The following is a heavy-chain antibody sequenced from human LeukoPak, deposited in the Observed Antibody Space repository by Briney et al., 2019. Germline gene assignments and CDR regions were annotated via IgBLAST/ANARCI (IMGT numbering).Heavy chain of an antibody. CDR2: IIPIFGTA. CDR1: GGSFSIYA. Sequence: VKVSCKASGGSFSIYAINWVRQAPGQGLEWMGGIIPIFGTANYAQKFQDRVTITAVESMSTVYMELSSLRSEDTAVYYCARGWLAETTVVTPYNYWGQGTLVTVSS. D-gene: IGHD4-23*01. CDR3: ARGWLAETTVVTPYNY. J-gene: IGHJ4*02. V-gene: IGHV1-69*13.